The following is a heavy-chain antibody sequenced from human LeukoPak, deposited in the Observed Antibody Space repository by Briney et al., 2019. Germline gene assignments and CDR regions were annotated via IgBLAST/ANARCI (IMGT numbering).Heavy chain of an antibody. CDR3: AKVPINGIAVAPTDY. D-gene: IGHD6-19*01. J-gene: IGHJ4*02. V-gene: IGHV3-23*01. CDR1: GLTFSSYA. CDR2: ISGSGGST. Sequence: PGGSLRLSCAASGLTFSSYAMSWVRQAPGKGLEWVSAISGSGGSTYYADSVKGRFTISRDNSKNTLYLQMNRLRAEDTAVYYWAKVPINGIAVAPTDYWGQGTLVTVSS.